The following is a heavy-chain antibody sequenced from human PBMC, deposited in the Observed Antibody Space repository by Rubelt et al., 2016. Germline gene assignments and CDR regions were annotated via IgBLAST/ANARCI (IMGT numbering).Heavy chain of an antibody. Sequence: QVQLVQSGAEVKKPGASVKVSCKVSGYTLTELSMHWVRQAPGKGLEWMGGFDPEDGETSYAQKFQGRVTMTEDTSTDTAYMGLSSLRSEDTAVYYCATRSLWFGEIDRYFDYWGQGTLVTVSS. CDR1: GYTLTELS. J-gene: IGHJ4*02. CDR3: ATRSLWFGEIDRYFDY. D-gene: IGHD3-10*01. CDR2: FDPEDGET. V-gene: IGHV1-24*01.